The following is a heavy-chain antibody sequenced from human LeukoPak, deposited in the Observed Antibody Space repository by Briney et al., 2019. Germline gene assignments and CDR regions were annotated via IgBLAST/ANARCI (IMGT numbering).Heavy chain of an antibody. CDR2: IRYDGSNK. V-gene: IGHV3-30*02. CDR3: ANPNYYDSSGQYYFDY. J-gene: IGHJ4*02. CDR1: GFTFSSYW. D-gene: IGHD3-22*01. Sequence: GGSLRLSCAASGFTFSSYWMHWVRQAPGKGLEWVAFIRYDGSNKYYADSVKGRFTISRDNSENTLYLQMNSLRAEDTAVYYCANPNYYDSSGQYYFDYWGQGTLVTVSS.